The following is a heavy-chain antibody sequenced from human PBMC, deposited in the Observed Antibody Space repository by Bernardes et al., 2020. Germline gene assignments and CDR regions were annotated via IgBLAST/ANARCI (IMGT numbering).Heavy chain of an antibody. D-gene: IGHD2-15*01. CDR2: IYYSGST. V-gene: IGHV4-61*01. CDR3: ARDSHSPGDYYYGMDV. Sequence: SETLSLTCTVSGGSVSSGSYYWSWIRQPPGKGLEWIGYIYYSGSTNYNPSLKSRVTISVDTSKNQFSLKLSSVTAADTAVYYCARDSHSPGDYYYGMDVWGQGTTVTVSS. J-gene: IGHJ6*02. CDR1: GGSVSSGSYY.